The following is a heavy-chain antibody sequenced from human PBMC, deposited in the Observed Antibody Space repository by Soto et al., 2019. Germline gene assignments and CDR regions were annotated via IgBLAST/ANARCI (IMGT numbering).Heavy chain of an antibody. CDR1: GYTFTNYG. CDR2: IFPRDSDT. J-gene: IGHJ4*02. CDR3: ASLGSFLQQIDY. D-gene: IGHD4-4*01. V-gene: IGHV5-51*01. Sequence: PGAALKISWQASGYTFTNYGIAWVRRMPGRGLEWMGLIFPRDSDTRYNSSFEGQVTISADRSIATAYLQWTSLKASDTATYFCASLGSFLQQIDYWGQGTSVTVSS.